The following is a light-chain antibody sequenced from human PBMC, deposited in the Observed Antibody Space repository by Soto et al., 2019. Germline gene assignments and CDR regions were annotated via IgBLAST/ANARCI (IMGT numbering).Light chain of an antibody. CDR3: QVWDSDSDPSYV. V-gene: IGLV3-21*02. Sequence: SYELTQPPSVSVAPGQTARITCGGNNIGAYSVYWYQQKPGQAPVLVVYDDTNRPSGIPGRFSGSNSGNTATLTISSVEAGDEAAYYCQVWDSDSDPSYVFGGGIKLTVL. CDR2: DDT. CDR1: NIGAYS. J-gene: IGLJ1*01.